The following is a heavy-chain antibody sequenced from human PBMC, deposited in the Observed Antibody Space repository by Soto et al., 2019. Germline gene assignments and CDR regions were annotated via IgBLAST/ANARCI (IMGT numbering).Heavy chain of an antibody. CDR3: AKDPPLTMVRGAFPNY. Sequence: PGGSLRLSCAASGFTFSSYAMSWVRQAPGKGLEWVSAISGSGGSTYYADSVKGRFTISRDNSKNTLYLQMNSLRAEDTAVYYCAKDPPLTMVRGAFPNYWGQGTLVTVSS. J-gene: IGHJ4*02. CDR1: GFTFSSYA. V-gene: IGHV3-23*01. CDR2: ISGSGGST. D-gene: IGHD3-10*01.